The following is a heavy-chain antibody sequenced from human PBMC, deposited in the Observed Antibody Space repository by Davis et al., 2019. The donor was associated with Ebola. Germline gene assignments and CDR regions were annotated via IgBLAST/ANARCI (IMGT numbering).Heavy chain of an antibody. J-gene: IGHJ4*02. Sequence: GESLKISCAASGFTFSRYWMHWVRQAPGKGLVYVSRISSDGGITSYADSVKGRFTISRDNAKSTLYLQMNSLTAEDTAVYHCVRTTYGAPEYWGQGTLVTVSS. CDR3: VRTTYGAPEY. V-gene: IGHV3-74*01. D-gene: IGHD4-17*01. CDR1: GFTFSRYW. CDR2: ISSDGGIT.